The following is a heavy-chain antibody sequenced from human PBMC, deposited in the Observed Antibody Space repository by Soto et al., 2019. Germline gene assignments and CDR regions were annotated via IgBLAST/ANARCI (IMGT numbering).Heavy chain of an antibody. V-gene: IGHV4-34*01. Sequence: SETLSLTCAVYGGSFSGYYWSWIRQPPGKGLEWIGEINHSGSTNYNPSLKSRVTISVDTSKNQFSLKLSSVTAADTAVYYCARGINWFWFDPWGQGTLVTVSS. CDR2: INHSGST. D-gene: IGHD1-20*01. CDR3: ARGINWFWFDP. J-gene: IGHJ5*02. CDR1: GGSFSGYY.